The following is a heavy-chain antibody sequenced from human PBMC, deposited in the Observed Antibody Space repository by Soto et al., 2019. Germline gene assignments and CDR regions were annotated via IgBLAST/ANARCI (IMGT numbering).Heavy chain of an antibody. V-gene: IGHV3-30*18. J-gene: IGHJ4*02. Sequence: QVQLVESGGGVVQPGRSLRLSCAASGFTFSSYGMHWVRQAPGKGLEWVAVISYDGRNKYYADSVKGRFTISRDNSKNTLYLQMNSLRVEDTAVYYCAKGPPEGAQPAGFDYWGQGTLVTVSS. CDR1: GFTFSSYG. CDR3: AKGPPEGAQPAGFDY. D-gene: IGHD1-26*01. CDR2: ISYDGRNK.